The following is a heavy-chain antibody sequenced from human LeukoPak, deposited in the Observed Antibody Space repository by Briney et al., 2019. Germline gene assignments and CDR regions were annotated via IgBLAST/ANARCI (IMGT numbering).Heavy chain of an antibody. CDR3: ARIAPIAAAGIIFDY. Sequence: SVKVSCKASGGTFSSYAISWVRQAPGQGLEWMGGIIPIFGTANYAQKFQGRVTITADESTSTAYMELSSLRSEDTAVYYCARIAPIAAAGIIFDYWGQGTLVTVSS. CDR2: IIPIFGTA. J-gene: IGHJ4*02. V-gene: IGHV1-69*13. D-gene: IGHD6-13*01. CDR1: GGTFSSYA.